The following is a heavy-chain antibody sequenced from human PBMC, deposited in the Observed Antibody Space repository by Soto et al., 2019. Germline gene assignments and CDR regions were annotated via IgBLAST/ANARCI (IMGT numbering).Heavy chain of an antibody. CDR1: GFTFSSYS. J-gene: IGHJ4*02. V-gene: IGHV3-21*01. CDR3: AREGSQWLANFDY. D-gene: IGHD6-19*01. Sequence: GGSLRLSCAASGFTFSSYSMNWVRQAPGKGLEWVSSISSSSSYIYYADSVKGRFTISRDNAKNSLYLQMNSLRAEDTAVYYCAREGSQWLANFDYWGQGTLVTVSS. CDR2: ISSSSSYI.